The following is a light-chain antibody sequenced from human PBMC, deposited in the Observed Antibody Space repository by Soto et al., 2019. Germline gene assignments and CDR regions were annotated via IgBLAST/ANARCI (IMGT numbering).Light chain of an antibody. CDR3: QQYNTFWT. CDR2: KAS. V-gene: IGKV1-5*03. CDR1: QTISSW. Sequence: EIKVTNYPSAVSGAGEDSGTITCRASQTISSWLAWYQQKPGKAPKLLIYKASTLKSGVPSRFSGSGSGTEFTLTIRSLQPDASATYYCQQYNTFWTFGQGTKVDIK. J-gene: IGKJ1*01.